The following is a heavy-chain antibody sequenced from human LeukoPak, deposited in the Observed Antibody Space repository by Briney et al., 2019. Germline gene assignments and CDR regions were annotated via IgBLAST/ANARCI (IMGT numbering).Heavy chain of an antibody. Sequence: GGSLRLSCAASGFTFRSYWMSWVRQAPGKGLEWVTNIKQDASEIYYVDSVNGRFTSSRDNAKNSLYLQMNSLRVEDTAVYYCARVRTENYYGMDVWGQGTTVTVSS. J-gene: IGHJ6*02. CDR1: GFTFRSYW. CDR2: IKQDASEI. V-gene: IGHV3-7*04. D-gene: IGHD3/OR15-3a*01. CDR3: ARVRTENYYGMDV.